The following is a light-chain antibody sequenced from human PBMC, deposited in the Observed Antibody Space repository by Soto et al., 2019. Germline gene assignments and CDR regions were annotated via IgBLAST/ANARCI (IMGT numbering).Light chain of an antibody. V-gene: IGLV1-47*01. CDR2: RNN. Sequence: QSELPRVRSESRTPWQRDTIYCSGSSSNIGSNYVYWYQQLPGTAPKLLIYRNNQRPSGVPDRFSGSKSGTSASLAISGLRSEDEADYYCAAWDDSLSGLYVFGTGTRVTVL. J-gene: IGLJ1*01. CDR3: AAWDDSLSGLYV. CDR1: SSNIGSNY.